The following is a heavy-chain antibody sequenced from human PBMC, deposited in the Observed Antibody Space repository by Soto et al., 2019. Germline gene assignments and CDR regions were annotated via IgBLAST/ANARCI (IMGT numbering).Heavy chain of an antibody. D-gene: IGHD3-10*01. CDR2: ILHDGNNK. CDR1: GFTFSNYI. Sequence: GGSLRLSCAASGFTFSNYIMHWVRQAPGKGLEWVAIILHDGNNKYYADSVKGRFTISRDNSKNTLYLQMNSLRTEDTAIYYCARDDEGGSYCDLGYWGQGTLVTVST. J-gene: IGHJ4*02. V-gene: IGHV3-30-3*01. CDR3: ARDDEGGSYCDLGY.